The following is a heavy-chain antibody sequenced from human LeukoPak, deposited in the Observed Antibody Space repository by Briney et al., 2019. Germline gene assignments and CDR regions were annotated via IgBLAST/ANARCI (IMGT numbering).Heavy chain of an antibody. CDR1: GYSFTSYW. J-gene: IGHJ4*02. V-gene: IGHV5-51*01. D-gene: IGHD2-15*01. CDR2: IYPGDSDT. CDR3: ARQCCSGGSCYLDFDY. Sequence: GESLKISCKGSGYSFTSYWIGWVRQMPGKGLEWMGIIYPGDSDTRYSPSFQGQVTISADKSISTAYLQWSSLKASDTAMYYCARQCCSGGSCYLDFDYWGQGTLVTVSS.